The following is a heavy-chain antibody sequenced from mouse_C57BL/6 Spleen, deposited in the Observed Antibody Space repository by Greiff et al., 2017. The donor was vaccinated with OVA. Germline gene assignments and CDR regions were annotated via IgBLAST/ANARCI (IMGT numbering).Heavy chain of an antibody. D-gene: IGHD4-1*01. CDR1: GYTFTSYW. CDR2: IDPSDSYT. Sequence: QVQLQQPGAELVKPGASVKLSCKASGYTFTSYWMQWVKQRPGQGLEWIGEIDPSDSYTNYNQKFKGKATLTVDTSSSTAYMQLSSLTSEDSAVYYCARGELGRYYFDYWGQGTTLTVSS. J-gene: IGHJ2*01. CDR3: ARGELGRYYFDY. V-gene: IGHV1-50*01.